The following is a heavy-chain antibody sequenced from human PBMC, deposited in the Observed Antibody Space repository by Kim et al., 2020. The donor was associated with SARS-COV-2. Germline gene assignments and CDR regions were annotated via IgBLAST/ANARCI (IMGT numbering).Heavy chain of an antibody. CDR2: ST. V-gene: IGHV4-34*01. CDR3: ARGVITTGFDY. D-gene: IGHD3-22*01. J-gene: IGHJ4*02. Sequence: STNYNPSLKSRLTISIDTPKNHLSLKLTSVTAADPAVYYCARGVITTGFDYWGQGTLVTVSA.